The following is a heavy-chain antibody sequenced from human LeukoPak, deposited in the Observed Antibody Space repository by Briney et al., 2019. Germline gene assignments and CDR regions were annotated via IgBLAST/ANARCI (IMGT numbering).Heavy chain of an antibody. Sequence: ASVKVSCKASGYTFTSYDINWVRQATGQGLEWMGWMNPNSGNAGYAQKFQGRVTMTRNTSISTAYMELSSLRSEDTAVYYCARGIAVAGYYFDYWGQGTLGTVSS. J-gene: IGHJ4*02. CDR1: GYTFTSYD. CDR3: ARGIAVAGYYFDY. V-gene: IGHV1-8*01. CDR2: MNPNSGNA. D-gene: IGHD6-19*01.